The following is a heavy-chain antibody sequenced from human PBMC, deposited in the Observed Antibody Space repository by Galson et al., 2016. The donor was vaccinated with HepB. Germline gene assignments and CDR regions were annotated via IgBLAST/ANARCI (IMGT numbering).Heavy chain of an antibody. Sequence: SVKVSCKASGYAFTNYDTVWVRQASGQGLEWMAWMNPNSGNKGLAPRFKGRLTMTRDNSIRTAYMGLRGLSTEDTAVYYCTRGITGTTLIESWGQGTLVTVSS. J-gene: IGHJ5*01. CDR1: GYAFTNYD. V-gene: IGHV1-8*01. D-gene: IGHD1-7*01. CDR3: TRGITGTTLIES. CDR2: MNPNSGNK.